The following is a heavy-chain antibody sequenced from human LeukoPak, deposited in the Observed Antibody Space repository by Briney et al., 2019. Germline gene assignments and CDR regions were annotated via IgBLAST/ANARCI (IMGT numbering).Heavy chain of an antibody. CDR1: GFTFSSYS. CDR3: ARAAGRRSPFDY. V-gene: IGHV3-21*01. J-gene: IGHJ4*02. D-gene: IGHD1-1*01. Sequence: GGSLRLSCAASGFTFSSYSMNWVRQAPGKGLEWVSSISSSSSYIYYADSVKGRFTISRDNAKNTLYLQMNSLRAEDTAVYYCARAAGRRSPFDYWGQGTLVTVSS. CDR2: ISSSSSYI.